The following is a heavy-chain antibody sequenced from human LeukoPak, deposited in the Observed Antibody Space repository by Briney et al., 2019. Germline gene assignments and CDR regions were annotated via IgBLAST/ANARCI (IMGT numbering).Heavy chain of an antibody. CDR1: GFTFSSYG. CDR2: IWYDGSNK. Sequence: PGRSLRLSCAASGFTFSSYGMHWVRQAPGKGLEWVAVIWYDGSNKYYADSVKGRFTISRDNSKNTLYLQMNSLRAEDTAVYYCARDRGPGYCSGGSCSFRGIDYWGQGTLVTVSS. J-gene: IGHJ4*02. V-gene: IGHV3-30*19. CDR3: ARDRGPGYCSGGSCSFRGIDY. D-gene: IGHD2-15*01.